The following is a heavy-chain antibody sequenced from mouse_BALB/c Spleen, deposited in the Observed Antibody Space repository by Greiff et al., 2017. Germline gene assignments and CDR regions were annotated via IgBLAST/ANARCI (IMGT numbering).Heavy chain of an antibody. Sequence: VQRVESGAELVKPGASVKLSCKASGYTFTSYYMYWVKQRPGQGLEWIGEINPSNGGTNFNEKFKSKATLTVDKSSSTAYMQLSSLTSEDSAVYYCTRRGYDAFPDYWGQGTTLTVSS. CDR2: INPSNGGT. V-gene: IGHV1S81*02. CDR3: TRRGYDAFPDY. D-gene: IGHD2-14*01. CDR1: GYTFTSYY. J-gene: IGHJ2*01.